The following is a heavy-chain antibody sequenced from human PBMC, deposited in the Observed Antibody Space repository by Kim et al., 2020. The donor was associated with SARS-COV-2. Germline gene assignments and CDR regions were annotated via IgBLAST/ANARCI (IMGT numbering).Heavy chain of an antibody. J-gene: IGHJ6*02. D-gene: IGHD2-2*01. CDR1: GYTFTSYA. Sequence: ASVKVSCKASGYTFTSYAMHWVRQAPGQRLERMGWINAGNGNTKYSQKFQGRVTITRDTSASTAYMELSSLRSEDTAVYYCARDHVVVVPGAMRFDGMDVCGQGNTVSVS. CDR3: ARDHVVVVPGAMRFDGMDV. CDR2: INAGNGNT. V-gene: IGHV1-3*01.